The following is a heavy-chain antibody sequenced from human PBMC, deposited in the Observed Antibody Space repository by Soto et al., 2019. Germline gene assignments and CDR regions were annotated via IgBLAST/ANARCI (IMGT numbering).Heavy chain of an antibody. J-gene: IGHJ4*02. CDR3: ARVSGYDFPPDY. Sequence: GVLRLACAASGFTFMSYEMNWGLQAPGKGLEWVSYISSSGSTIYYADSVKGRFTISRDNAKNSLYLQMNSLRAEDTAVYYCARVSGYDFPPDYWGQGTLVTVSS. CDR1: GFTFMSYE. V-gene: IGHV3-48*03. D-gene: IGHD5-12*01. CDR2: ISSSGSTI.